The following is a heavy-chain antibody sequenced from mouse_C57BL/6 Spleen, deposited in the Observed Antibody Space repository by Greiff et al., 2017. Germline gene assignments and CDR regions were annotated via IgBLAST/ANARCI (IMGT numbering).Heavy chain of an antibody. V-gene: IGHV1-69*01. D-gene: IGHD2-5*01. J-gene: IGHJ2*01. CDR2: IDPSDSYT. CDR3: ARRDSNYGYFDY. Sequence: VKLQQPGAELVMPGASVKLSCKASGYTFTSYWMHWVKQRPGQGLEWIGEIDPSDSYTNYNQKFKGKSTLTVDKSSSTAYMQLSSLTSEDSAVYYCARRDSNYGYFDYWGQGTTLTVSS. CDR1: GYTFTSYW.